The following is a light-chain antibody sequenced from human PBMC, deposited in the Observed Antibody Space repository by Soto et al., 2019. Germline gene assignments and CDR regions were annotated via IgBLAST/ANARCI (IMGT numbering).Light chain of an antibody. J-gene: IGKJ2*01. Sequence: EIVMTQSPATLSVSPGERATLSCRASQSVSSNLAWYQQKPGQAPRLLIYGASTMATGIPARFSGSGSGTEFTLTISSLQSEDFAVYYCQQYNYWPPTYTFGQGTKLEIK. CDR1: QSVSSN. CDR3: QQYNYWPPTYT. V-gene: IGKV3-15*01. CDR2: GAS.